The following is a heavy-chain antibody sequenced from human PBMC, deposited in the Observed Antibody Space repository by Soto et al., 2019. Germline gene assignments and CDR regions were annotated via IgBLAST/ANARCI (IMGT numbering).Heavy chain of an antibody. V-gene: IGHV4-4*02. CDR3: ARSGGYCSSTSCYGLDY. CDR1: SGSISSSNW. CDR2: IYHSGST. Sequence: PSETLSLTCAVSSGSISSSNWWSWVRQPPGKGLEWIGEIYHSGSTNYNPSLKSRVTISVDKSKNQFSLKLSSVSAADTAVYYCARSGGYCSSTSCYGLDYLGQGTLVTVSS. D-gene: IGHD2-2*01. J-gene: IGHJ4*02.